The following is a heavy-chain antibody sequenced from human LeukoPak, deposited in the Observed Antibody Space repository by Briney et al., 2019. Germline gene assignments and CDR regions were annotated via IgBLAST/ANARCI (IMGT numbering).Heavy chain of an antibody. V-gene: IGHV3-48*01. D-gene: IGHD3-22*01. Sequence: GGSLRLSCAASGFTFSTYSMNWVRQAPGKGLEWVSYISTSAYTIYYADSVKGRFTISRDNARNSLYLQMNSLRAEDTAVYCCARKDSVVSSYYFDYWGQGTLVTVSS. J-gene: IGHJ4*02. CDR1: GFTFSTYS. CDR2: ISTSAYTI. CDR3: ARKDSVVSSYYFDY.